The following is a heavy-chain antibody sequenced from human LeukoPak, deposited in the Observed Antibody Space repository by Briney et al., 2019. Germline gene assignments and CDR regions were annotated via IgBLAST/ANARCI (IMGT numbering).Heavy chain of an antibody. Sequence: GGSLRLSCAASGFTFSSHSINWVRQAPGKGLEWLSYISSSSSTIYYADFVKGRFTISRDNAKNSLYLQMNSLRAEDTAVYYCARDRGYYFDYWGQGTLVTVSS. CDR1: GFTFSSHS. V-gene: IGHV3-48*01. D-gene: IGHD3-10*01. J-gene: IGHJ4*02. CDR2: ISSSSSTI. CDR3: ARDRGYYFDY.